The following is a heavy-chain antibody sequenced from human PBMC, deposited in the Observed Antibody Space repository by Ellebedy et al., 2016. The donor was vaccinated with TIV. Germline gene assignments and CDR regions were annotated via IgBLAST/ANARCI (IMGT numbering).Heavy chain of an antibody. CDR2: IYYGGTT. V-gene: IGHV4-30-4*01. Sequence: SETLSLTCTVSTDSLDNGDFYWNWVRQPPGRGLEWIGDIYYGGTTDYNPSLKSRVSITRDTSKPQFSLRLTSVTAADTAVYYCVRGRGWNDASLLDIWGQGIPVTVSS. J-gene: IGHJ4*02. D-gene: IGHD1-1*01. CDR1: TDSLDNGDFY. CDR3: VRGRGWNDASLLDI.